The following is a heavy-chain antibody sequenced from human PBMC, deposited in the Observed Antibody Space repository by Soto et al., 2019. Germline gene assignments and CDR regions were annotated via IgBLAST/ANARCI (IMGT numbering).Heavy chain of an antibody. V-gene: IGHV3-11*01. Sequence: PGGSLRLSCAASGFTFSDYYMSWIRQAPGKGLEWVSHISSSGSTIYYADSVKGRFTISRDNAKNTLYLQMNSLRAEDTAVYYCVLWPPYYFDYWGQGTLVTVSS. CDR3: VLWPPYYFDY. J-gene: IGHJ4*02. CDR1: GFTFSDYY. CDR2: ISSSGSTI. D-gene: IGHD3-10*01.